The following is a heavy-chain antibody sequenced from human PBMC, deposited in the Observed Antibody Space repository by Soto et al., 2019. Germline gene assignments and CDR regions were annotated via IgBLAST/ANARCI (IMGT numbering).Heavy chain of an antibody. CDR1: GFTFINYA. V-gene: IGHV3-23*01. Sequence: VGSLRLSCEASGFTFINYAMSWVLQSPGKGLEWVSSISDTGGDSYYADSMDGRFTVSRDNSKNTLYLQINSLRAEDTAIYYCVRDLYRSATMPCLDHWGQGALVTVSS. D-gene: IGHD1-1*01. CDR2: ISDTGGDS. J-gene: IGHJ4*02. CDR3: VRDLYRSATMPCLDH.